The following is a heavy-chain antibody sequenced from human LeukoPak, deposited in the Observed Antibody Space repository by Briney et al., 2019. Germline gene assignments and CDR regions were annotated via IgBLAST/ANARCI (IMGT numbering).Heavy chain of an antibody. J-gene: IGHJ3*02. D-gene: IGHD6-19*01. CDR1: GFTFSSYA. Sequence: GGSLRLSCAASGFTFSSYAMSWVRQAPGKGLEWVSAISGSGGSTYYADSVKGRFTISRDNSKNTLYLQMNSLRAEDTAVYYYAKPLTVARDAFDIWGQGTMVTVSS. V-gene: IGHV3-23*01. CDR3: AKPLTVARDAFDI. CDR2: ISGSGGST.